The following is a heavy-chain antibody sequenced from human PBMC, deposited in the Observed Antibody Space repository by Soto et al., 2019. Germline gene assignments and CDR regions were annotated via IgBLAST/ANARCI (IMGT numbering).Heavy chain of an antibody. CDR2: IYYSGST. Sequence: SETLSLTCTVSGGSISSYYWSWIRQPPGKGLEWIGYIYYSGSTNYNPSLKSRVTISVDTSKNQFSMKLSSVTAADTAVYYCARGEYYALVWTDAFDIWGQGTMVTVSS. CDR3: ARGEYYALVWTDAFDI. J-gene: IGHJ3*02. D-gene: IGHD3-10*01. CDR1: GGSISSYY. V-gene: IGHV4-59*01.